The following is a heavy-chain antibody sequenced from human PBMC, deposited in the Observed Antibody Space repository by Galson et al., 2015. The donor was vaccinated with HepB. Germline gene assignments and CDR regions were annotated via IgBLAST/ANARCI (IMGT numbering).Heavy chain of an antibody. D-gene: IGHD3-9*01. J-gene: IGHJ5*02. Sequence: ETLSLTCTVSGGSVSSGSYYWSWIRQPPGKGLEWIGYIYYSGSTNYNPSLKSRVTISVDTSKNQFSPKLSSVTAADTAVYYCARVRYFDWLLYPPYWFDPWGQGTLVTVSS. V-gene: IGHV4-61*01. CDR2: IYYSGST. CDR3: ARVRYFDWLLYPPYWFDP. CDR1: GGSVSSGSYY.